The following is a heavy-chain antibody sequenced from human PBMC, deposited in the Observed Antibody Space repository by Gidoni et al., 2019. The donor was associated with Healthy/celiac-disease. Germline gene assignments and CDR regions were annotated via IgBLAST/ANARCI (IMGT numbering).Heavy chain of an antibody. CDR1: GGPFSSYA. CDR2: IIPIFGTA. J-gene: IGHJ2*01. Sequence: QVQLVQSGAEVKKPGSSVKVSCKASGGPFSSYAISWVRQAPGQGLEWMGGIIPIFGTANYAQKFQGRVTITADESTSTAYMELSSLRSEDTAVYYCARGWSAAAAGHSYWYFDLWGRGTLVTVSS. CDR3: ARGWSAAAAGHSYWYFDL. V-gene: IGHV1-69*01. D-gene: IGHD6-13*01.